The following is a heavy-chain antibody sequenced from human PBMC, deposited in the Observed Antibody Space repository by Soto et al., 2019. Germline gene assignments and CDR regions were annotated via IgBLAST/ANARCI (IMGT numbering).Heavy chain of an antibody. J-gene: IGHJ3*02. D-gene: IGHD6-6*01. CDR1: GGSISSYY. CDR2: IYYSGST. CDR3: ARHPLYSSSSFAFDI. V-gene: IGHV4-59*08. Sequence: SETLSLTCTVSGGSISSYYWSWIRQPPGKGLECIGYIYYSGSTNYNPSLKSRVTISVDTSKNQFSLKLSSVTAADTAVYYCARHPLYSSSSFAFDIWGQGTMVTVSS.